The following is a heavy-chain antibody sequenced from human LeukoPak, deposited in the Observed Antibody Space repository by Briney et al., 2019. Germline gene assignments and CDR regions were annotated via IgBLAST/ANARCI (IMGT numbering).Heavy chain of an antibody. CDR2: ISAYGNT. V-gene: IGHV1-18*01. J-gene: IGHJ4*02. D-gene: IGHD2-15*01. Sequence: ASVKDSCKTSGYTLTIYGISWVRQAPGQGLEWMGLISAYGNTNYAQNLQGRVTMTTDTSTSTAYMELRSLRSDDTAVYYCARGIIGYYFDYWGQGTLVTVSS. CDR1: GYTLTIYG. CDR3: ARGIIGYYFDY.